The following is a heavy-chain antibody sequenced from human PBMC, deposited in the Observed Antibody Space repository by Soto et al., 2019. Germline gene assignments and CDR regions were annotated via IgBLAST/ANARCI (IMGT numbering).Heavy chain of an antibody. CDR2: ISSSSSYI. Sequence: GGSLRLSCAASGFTFSSYSMNWVRQAPGKGLEWVSSISSSSSYIYYADSVKGRFTISRDNAKNSLYLQMNSLRAEDTAVYYCAIGGYDILTGQKPDYWGQGTLVAVSS. J-gene: IGHJ4*02. CDR1: GFTFSSYS. D-gene: IGHD3-9*01. V-gene: IGHV3-21*01. CDR3: AIGGYDILTGQKPDY.